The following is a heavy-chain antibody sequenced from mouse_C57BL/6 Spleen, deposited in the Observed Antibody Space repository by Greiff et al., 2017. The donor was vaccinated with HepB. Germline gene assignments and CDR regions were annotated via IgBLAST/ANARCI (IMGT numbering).Heavy chain of an antibody. CDR3: ARSSNYVPWHFDV. V-gene: IGHV1-26*01. CDR1: GYTFTDYY. J-gene: IGHJ1*03. D-gene: IGHD2-5*01. Sequence: VQLQQSGPELVKPGASVKISCKASGYTFTDYYMNWVKQSHGKSLEWIGDINPNNGGTSYNQKFKGKATLTVDKSSSTAYMELRSLTSEDSAVYYCARSSNYVPWHFDVWGTGTTVTVSS. CDR2: INPNNGGT.